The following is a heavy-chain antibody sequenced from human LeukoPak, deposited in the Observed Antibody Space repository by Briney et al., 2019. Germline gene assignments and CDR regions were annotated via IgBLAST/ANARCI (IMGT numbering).Heavy chain of an antibody. V-gene: IGHV3-11*04. CDR2: ISSSGSTI. D-gene: IGHD3-16*01. CDR1: VFTFSDYY. Sequence: GGSLRLSCAASVFTFSDYYMSWIRQAPGQGLEGVSYISSSGSTIYYADSVKGRFTISRDNAKNSLYLQMNSLRAEDTAVYYCARLGGKGPLDYWGQGTLVTVSS. CDR3: ARLGGKGPLDY. J-gene: IGHJ4*02.